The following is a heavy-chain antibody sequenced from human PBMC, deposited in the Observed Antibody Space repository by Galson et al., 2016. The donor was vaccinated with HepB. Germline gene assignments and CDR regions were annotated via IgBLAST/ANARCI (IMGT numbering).Heavy chain of an antibody. CDR3: ARGSSGGYGVAVNYYMDV. CDR1: GFNFSNYN. D-gene: IGHD6-19*01. CDR2: ISGSSGTI. Sequence: SLRLSCAASGFNFSNYNMDWVRQAPGKGLEWLAYISGSSGTIYYTESVKGRFTISRDNAKNSLYLQMNSLRAEDTAVYYCARGSSGGYGVAVNYYMDVWGKATTVTVAS. J-gene: IGHJ6*03. V-gene: IGHV3-48*01.